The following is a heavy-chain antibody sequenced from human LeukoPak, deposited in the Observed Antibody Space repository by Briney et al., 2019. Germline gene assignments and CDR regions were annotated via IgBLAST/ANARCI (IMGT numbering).Heavy chain of an antibody. Sequence: SETLSLTCTVSGGSISSYYWSWIRQPPGKGLEWIGYIYYSGSTNYNPSLKSRVTISVDTSKNQFSLKLSSVTAADTAVYYCARDGATIFGVGNDAFDIWGQGTMVTVSS. CDR2: IYYSGST. J-gene: IGHJ3*02. CDR1: GGSISSYY. D-gene: IGHD3-3*01. V-gene: IGHV4-59*12. CDR3: ARDGATIFGVGNDAFDI.